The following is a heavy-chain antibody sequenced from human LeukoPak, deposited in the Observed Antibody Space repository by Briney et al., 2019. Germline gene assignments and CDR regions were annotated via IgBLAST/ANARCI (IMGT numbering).Heavy chain of an antibody. Sequence: GGSLRLSCAASGFTVSSNYMSWVRQAPGKGLEWVSVIYSGGSTYYADSVRGRFTISRDNSKNTLYLQMSSLRAEDTAVYYCARSIQLWTHFDYWGQGTLVTVSS. J-gene: IGHJ4*02. D-gene: IGHD5-18*01. V-gene: IGHV3-53*01. CDR3: ARSIQLWTHFDY. CDR2: IYSGGST. CDR1: GFTVSSNY.